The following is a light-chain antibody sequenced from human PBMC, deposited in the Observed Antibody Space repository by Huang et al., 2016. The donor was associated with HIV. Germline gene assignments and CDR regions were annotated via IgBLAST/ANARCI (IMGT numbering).Light chain of an antibody. V-gene: IGKV1-39*01. Sequence: DIQMTQSPSSLSASVGDRVTITCRASQSISRYLHWYQQKPGKAHNLLIYDASSLQSGVPSRFSGSGAGTDFTLTISSLQPEDFATYYCQQSYSTPPWTFGQGTKVEIK. CDR3: QQSYSTPPWT. CDR1: QSISRY. CDR2: DAS. J-gene: IGKJ1*01.